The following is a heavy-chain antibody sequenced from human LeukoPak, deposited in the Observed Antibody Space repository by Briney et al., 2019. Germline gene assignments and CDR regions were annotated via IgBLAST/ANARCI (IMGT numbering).Heavy chain of an antibody. V-gene: IGHV3-23*01. CDR2: ISGSGSST. CDR3: AKSPYYYGSGSYDY. D-gene: IGHD3-10*01. CDR1: GFTFDDYG. J-gene: IGHJ4*02. Sequence: PGGSLRLSCAASGFTFDDYGMSWVRQAPGKGLEWASAISGSGSSTYYADSVKGRFTISRDNSKNTLYLQMNSLRAEDTAVYYCAKSPYYYGSGSYDYWGQGTLVTVSS.